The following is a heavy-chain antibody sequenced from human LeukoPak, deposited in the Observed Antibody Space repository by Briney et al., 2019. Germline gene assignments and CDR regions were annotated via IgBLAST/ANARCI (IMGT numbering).Heavy chain of an antibody. CDR3: ARGAYYYDSSGSYPRLFDY. V-gene: IGHV3-66*01. Sequence: GGSLRLSCSASGFMFSTYGMHWVRQAPGKGLEWVSVIYTGGSTDYADSVKGRFTISRDISKNTLYLQVNSLRAEDTAVYYCARGAYYYDSSGSYPRLFDYWGQGTLVTVSS. J-gene: IGHJ4*02. CDR1: GFMFSTYG. CDR2: IYTGGST. D-gene: IGHD3-22*01.